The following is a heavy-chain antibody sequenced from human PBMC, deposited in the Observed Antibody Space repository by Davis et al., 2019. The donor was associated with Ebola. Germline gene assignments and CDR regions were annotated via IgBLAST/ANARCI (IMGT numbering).Heavy chain of an antibody. CDR3: ARAQFPTTSDH. D-gene: IGHD1-1*01. CDR2: INPNSGDT. CDR1: GYTFTGFY. Sequence: ASVKVSCKASGYTFTGFYMHWVRQAPGQGLEWLGRINPNSGDTNYAHKFQGRVTMTRDTSISTAYMELSSLRSDDTAVYYCARAQFPTTSDHWGQGTLVTVSS. J-gene: IGHJ4*02. V-gene: IGHV1-2*06.